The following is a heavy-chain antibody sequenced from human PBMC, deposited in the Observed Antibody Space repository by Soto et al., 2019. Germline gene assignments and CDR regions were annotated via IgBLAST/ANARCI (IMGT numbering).Heavy chain of an antibody. J-gene: IGHJ4*02. Sequence: QVQLQQWGAGLLKPSETLSLTCAVYGGSFSGYYWSWIRQPPGKGLEWIGEINHSGSTNYNPSLKSGVTKSVDTSKNQIALKLSSVTAADTAVYYYARLQRSPVVPAAMPYFDYWGQGNLVNVSS. CDR3: ARLQRSPVVPAAMPYFDY. D-gene: IGHD2-2*01. CDR1: GGSFSGYY. CDR2: INHSGST. V-gene: IGHV4-34*01.